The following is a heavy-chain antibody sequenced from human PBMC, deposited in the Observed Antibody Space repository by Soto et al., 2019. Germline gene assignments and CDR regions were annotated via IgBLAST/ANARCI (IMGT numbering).Heavy chain of an antibody. Sequence: ASVKVSCKASGYTFTGHYIHWVRQAPEQGPEWMGEIGPESGATRYAQKFQGRVTMTRDTSITTVYMELKNLSPDDTAVYYCGRGRSGQIVLFYWGQGTTVTVS. CDR1: GYTFTGHY. V-gene: IGHV1-2*02. CDR3: GRGRSGQIVLFY. CDR2: IGPESGAT. J-gene: IGHJ4*02. D-gene: IGHD1-26*01.